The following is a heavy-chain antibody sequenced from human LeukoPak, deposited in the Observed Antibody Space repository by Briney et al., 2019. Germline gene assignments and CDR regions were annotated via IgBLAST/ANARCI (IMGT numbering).Heavy chain of an antibody. Sequence: ASVKVSCKASGYTFTSYDINWVRQATGQGLEWMGWMNPNSGNTGYAQKFQGRVTMTRNTSISTAYMELSSLRSEDTAVYYCARGVYSGYGVTTPFDPWGQGTLVTVSS. CDR2: MNPNSGNT. CDR3: ARGVYSGYGVTTPFDP. J-gene: IGHJ5*02. V-gene: IGHV1-8*01. CDR1: GYTFTSYD. D-gene: IGHD5-12*01.